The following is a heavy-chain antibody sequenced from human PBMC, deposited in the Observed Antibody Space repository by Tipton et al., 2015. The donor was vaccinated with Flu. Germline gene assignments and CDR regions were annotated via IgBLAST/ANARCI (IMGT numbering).Heavy chain of an antibody. D-gene: IGHD1-26*01. V-gene: IGHV3-53*01. CDR2: IYSGGST. J-gene: IGHJ3*02. Sequence: SLRLSCAASGFTVSSNYMSWVRQAPGKGLGWVSVIYSGGSTYYADSVKGRFTISRDNSKNTLYLQMNSLRAEDTAVYYCARENWVGDAFDIWGQGTMVTVSS. CDR3: ARENWVGDAFDI. CDR1: GFTVSSNY.